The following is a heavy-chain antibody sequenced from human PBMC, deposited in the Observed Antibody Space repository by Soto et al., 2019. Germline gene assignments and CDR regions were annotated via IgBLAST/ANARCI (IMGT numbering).Heavy chain of an antibody. CDR2: INPNSGGT. Sequence: ASVKVSCKASGYTFTGYYMHWVRQAPGQGLEWMGWINPNSGGTDYAQKFQGRVTMTRDTSISTAYMELSRLRSDDTAVYYCARGAAAGNWFDPWGQGTLVTVSS. D-gene: IGHD6-13*01. V-gene: IGHV1-2*02. CDR1: GYTFTGYY. J-gene: IGHJ5*02. CDR3: ARGAAAGNWFDP.